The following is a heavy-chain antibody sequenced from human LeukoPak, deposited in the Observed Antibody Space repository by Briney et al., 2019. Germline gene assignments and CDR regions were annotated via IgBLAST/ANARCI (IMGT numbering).Heavy chain of an antibody. CDR2: ISYDGSNK. V-gene: IGHV3-30*04. J-gene: IGHJ4*02. CDR3: AKAAYYYGSGRAPFDC. CDR1: GFTFSSYA. D-gene: IGHD3-10*01. Sequence: GGSLRLSCAASGFTFSSYAMHWVRQAPGKGLEWVAVISYDGSNKYYADSVKGRFTISRDKSKNTLYLQMDSLRAEDTAVYYCAKAAYYYGSGRAPFDCWGQGTLVTVSS.